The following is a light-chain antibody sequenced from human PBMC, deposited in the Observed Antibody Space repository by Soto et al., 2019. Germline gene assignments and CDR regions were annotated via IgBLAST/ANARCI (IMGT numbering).Light chain of an antibody. CDR2: EVN. CDR3: SSYAGSNNLV. CDR1: SSDIGGYDY. V-gene: IGLV2-8*01. J-gene: IGLJ3*02. Sequence: QSALTQPPSASGSPGQSVTISCTGTSSDIGGYDYVSWYQQHPGKAPKLTIYEVNKRPSGVPDRFSGSKSGNTASLTVSVLQAEDEADYYCSSYAGSNNLVFAGGTKLTVL.